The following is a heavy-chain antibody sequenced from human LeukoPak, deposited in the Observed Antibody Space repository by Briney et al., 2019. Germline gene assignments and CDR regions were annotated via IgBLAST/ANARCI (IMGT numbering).Heavy chain of an antibody. D-gene: IGHD3-22*01. V-gene: IGHV1-18*01. Sequence: ASVKVSCKASGYTFTSYGISWVRQAPGQGLEWMGWISAYNGNTNYAQKLQGRVTMTTDTSTSTAYMELRSLRSDDTAVYYCASGSDSSGYYFGKRETYYFDYWGQGTLVTVSS. CDR2: ISAYNGNT. CDR1: GYTFTSYG. J-gene: IGHJ4*02. CDR3: ASGSDSSGYYFGKRETYYFDY.